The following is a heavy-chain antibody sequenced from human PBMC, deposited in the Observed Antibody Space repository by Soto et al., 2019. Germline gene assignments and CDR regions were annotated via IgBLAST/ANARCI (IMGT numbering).Heavy chain of an antibody. D-gene: IGHD6-19*01. V-gene: IGHV1-69*13. CDR3: ARAPEAVAGIGVVSYHWFDP. J-gene: IGHJ5*02. CDR1: GGTFSSYA. CDR2: IIPIFGTA. Sequence: ASVKVSCKASGGTFSSYAISWVRQAPGQGLEWMGGIIPIFGTANYAQKFQGRVTITADESTSTAYMELSSLRSEDTAVYYCARAPEAVAGIGVVSYHWFDPWGQGTLVTVSS.